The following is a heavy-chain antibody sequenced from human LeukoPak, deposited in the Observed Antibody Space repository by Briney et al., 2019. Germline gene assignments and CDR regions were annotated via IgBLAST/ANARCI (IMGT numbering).Heavy chain of an antibody. CDR2: ISGSGGST. CDR1: GFTFSSYA. Sequence: SGGSLRLSCAASGFTFSSYAMSWVRQAPGKGLEWVSAISGSGGSTYYADSVKGRFTISRDNSKNTLYLQMNSLRAEDTAVYYCAKTAANKRWPVGSPYYYYMGVWGKGTTVTVSS. CDR3: AKTAANKRWPVGSPYYYYMGV. V-gene: IGHV3-23*01. D-gene: IGHD5-24*01. J-gene: IGHJ6*03.